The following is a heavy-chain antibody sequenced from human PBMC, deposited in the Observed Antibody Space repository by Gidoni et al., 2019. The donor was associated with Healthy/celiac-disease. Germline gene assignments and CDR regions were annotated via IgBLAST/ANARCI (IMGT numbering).Heavy chain of an antibody. Sequence: QVQLVQSGAAVKKPGSSVQAACKASEATFRSYAISWVRPAPGQGLEWMGRIIPILGIANYAQKFQGRVTITADKSTSTAYMELSSLRSEDTAVYYCARDPPFSSSSPYYFDYWVQGTLVTVSS. D-gene: IGHD6-6*01. CDR2: IIPILGIA. V-gene: IGHV1-69*04. J-gene: IGHJ4*02. CDR3: ARDPPFSSSSPYYFDY. CDR1: EATFRSYA.